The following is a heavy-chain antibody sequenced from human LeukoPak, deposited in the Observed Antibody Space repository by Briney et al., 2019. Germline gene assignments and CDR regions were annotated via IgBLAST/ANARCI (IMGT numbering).Heavy chain of an antibody. CDR3: ARVGGWYRDWFDP. Sequence: GASVKVSCKASGYTFTGYYMHWVRQAPGQGLEWMGWINPNSGGTNYAQKFQGRVTMTRDTSISTAYMELSRLTFDDTAVYYCARVGGWYRDWFDPWGQGTLVTVSS. CDR2: INPNSGGT. D-gene: IGHD6-19*01. V-gene: IGHV1-2*02. CDR1: GYTFTGYY. J-gene: IGHJ5*02.